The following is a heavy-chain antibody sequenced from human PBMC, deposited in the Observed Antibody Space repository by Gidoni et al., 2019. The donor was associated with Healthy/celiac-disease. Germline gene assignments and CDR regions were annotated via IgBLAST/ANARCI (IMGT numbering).Heavy chain of an antibody. CDR1: GFTFRTYS. CDR2: ISSSSSYI. D-gene: IGHD5-12*01. Sequence: EVQLVGSGVGLVKPGGSLSLPCPASGFTFRTYSMNWVRQAPGKGLEWVSSISSSSSYIYYADSVKGRFTISRDNAKNSLYLQMNSLRAEDTAVYYCARDMVIVAATPYGYWGQGTLVTVSS. CDR3: ARDMVIVAATPYGY. V-gene: IGHV3-21*01. J-gene: IGHJ4*02.